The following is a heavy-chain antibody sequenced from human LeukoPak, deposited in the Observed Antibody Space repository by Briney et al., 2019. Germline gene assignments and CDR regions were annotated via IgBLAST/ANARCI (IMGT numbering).Heavy chain of an antibody. V-gene: IGHV4-39*07. J-gene: IGHJ4*02. CDR1: GGSISSSSYY. D-gene: IGHD3-10*01. Sequence: PSETLSLTCTVSGGSISSSSYYWGWIRQPPGKGLEWIGSIYYSGSTYYNPSLKSRVTISVDTSKNQFSLKLSSVTAADTAVYYCARLHCPHRRGNGATMVRDNDYWGQGTLVTVSS. CDR2: IYYSGST. CDR3: ARLHCPHRRGNGATMVRDNDY.